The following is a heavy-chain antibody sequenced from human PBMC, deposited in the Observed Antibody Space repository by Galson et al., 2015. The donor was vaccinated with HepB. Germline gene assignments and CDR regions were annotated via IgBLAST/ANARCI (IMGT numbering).Heavy chain of an antibody. CDR3: AKDPRHHGNGMDV. CDR2: ISWNSDNI. V-gene: IGHV3-9*01. D-gene: IGHD1-14*01. CDR1: GFTFDDYA. J-gene: IGHJ6*02. Sequence: SLRLSCAASGFTFDDYAMHWVRQAPGKGLEWVSGISWNSDNIAYADSVKGRFTISRDNAKNSLYLQMSSLRPEDTALHYCAKDPRHHGNGMDVWGQGTTVTVSS.